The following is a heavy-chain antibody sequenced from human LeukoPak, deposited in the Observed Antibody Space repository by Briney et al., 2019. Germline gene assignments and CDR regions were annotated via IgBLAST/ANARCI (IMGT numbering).Heavy chain of an antibody. CDR2: ISYDGSNK. J-gene: IGHJ4*02. Sequence: GRSLRLSCAASGFTFSSYAMHWVRQAPGKGLEWVAVISYDGSNKYYADSVKGRFTISRDNSKNTLYLQMNSLRAEDTAVYYCARGVVVVVTAQWDYWGQGTLVTVSS. V-gene: IGHV3-30*04. D-gene: IGHD2-21*02. CDR3: ARGVVVVVTAQWDY. CDR1: GFTFSSYA.